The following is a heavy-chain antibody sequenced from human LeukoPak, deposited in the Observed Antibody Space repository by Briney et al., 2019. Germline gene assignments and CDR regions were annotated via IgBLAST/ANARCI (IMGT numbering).Heavy chain of an antibody. D-gene: IGHD5-12*01. J-gene: IGHJ4*02. CDR3: ARVPSGYYHFDY. CDR2: ISTIGGSI. CDR1: GFTFSAYS. V-gene: IGHV3-48*04. Sequence: GGSLRLSCAASGFTFSAYSMNWVRQAPGRGLEWISYISTIGGSINYADSVKGRFTISRDNAKNSLYLQMISLRVEDTAVYYCARVPSGYYHFDYWGQGALVTVSS.